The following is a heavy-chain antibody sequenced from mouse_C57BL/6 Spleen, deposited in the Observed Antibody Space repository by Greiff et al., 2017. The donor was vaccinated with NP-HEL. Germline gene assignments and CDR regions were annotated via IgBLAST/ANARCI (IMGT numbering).Heavy chain of an antibody. D-gene: IGHD1-1*01. CDR2: INPNNGGT. J-gene: IGHJ1*03. CDR3: AIITTVAHWYFDV. V-gene: IGHV1-18*01. Sequence: VHVKQSGPELVKPGASVKIPCKASGYTFTDYNMDWVKQSHGQSLEWIGDINPNNGGTIYNQKFKGKATLTVDKSSSTAYMELRSLTSEDTAVYYCAIITTVAHWYFDVWGTGTTVTVSS. CDR1: GYTFTDYN.